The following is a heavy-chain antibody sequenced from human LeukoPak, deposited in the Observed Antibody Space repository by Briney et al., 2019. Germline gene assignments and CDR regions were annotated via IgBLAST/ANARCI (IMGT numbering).Heavy chain of an antibody. CDR2: IYYNDDK. CDR3: AHLVVTTDWRSYFDY. V-gene: IGHV2-5*01. CDR1: DFSLSTPGMG. J-gene: IGHJ4*02. Sequence: KTSGPTLVNPTQTLTLTCTFSDFSLSTPGMGVGWIRQPPGKALEWLAFIYYNDDKRYSPSLRSRLTITRDTSKNQVVLAMTNMDPVDTATYYCAHLVVTTDWRSYFDYWGQGALVTVSS. D-gene: IGHD2/OR15-2a*01.